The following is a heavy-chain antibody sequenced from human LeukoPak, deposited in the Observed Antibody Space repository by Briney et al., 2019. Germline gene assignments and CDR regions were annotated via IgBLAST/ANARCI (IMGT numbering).Heavy chain of an antibody. V-gene: IGHV3-73*01. Sequence: GGSLSLSCAASGFIFSGSAMHWVRQASGKGLEWVGRIRSKANSYATVYAASVNGRFTISRDDSKNTAFLQMHSLKTEDTAVYYCMNYGSEGYYRGGSWGQGTLVTVSS. CDR2: IRSKANSYAT. J-gene: IGHJ5*02. CDR3: MNYGSEGYYRGGS. CDR1: GFIFSGSA. D-gene: IGHD3-10*01.